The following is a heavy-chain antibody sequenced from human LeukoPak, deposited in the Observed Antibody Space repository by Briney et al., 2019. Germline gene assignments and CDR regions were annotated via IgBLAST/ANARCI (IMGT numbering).Heavy chain of an antibody. CDR1: GFTFSSYW. CDR2: IKPDGSEK. D-gene: IGHD3-10*01. V-gene: IGHV3-7*03. Sequence: GGSLRLSCAASGFTFSSYWMSWVRQAPGKGLEWVANIKPDGSEKHYVDSVKGRLTIARDNAKNSLYLQMNSLRAEDTAVYYCARGDYYGSGSYYHDAFDIWGQGTMVTVSS. CDR3: ARGDYYGSGSYYHDAFDI. J-gene: IGHJ3*02.